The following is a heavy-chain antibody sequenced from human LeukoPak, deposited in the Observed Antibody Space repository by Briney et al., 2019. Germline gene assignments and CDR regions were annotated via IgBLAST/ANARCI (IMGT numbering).Heavy chain of an antibody. Sequence: SETLSLTCAVSGDSISSHYWWSWVRQPPGKGLEWSGEIYHSGSTNYNPSLKSRVTISVDESKNQFSLNLTSLTAADTAFYYCARKGYTYGTFDYWGLGTLVTVSS. CDR1: GDSISSHYW. J-gene: IGHJ4*02. V-gene: IGHV4-4*02. D-gene: IGHD5-18*01. CDR2: IYHSGST. CDR3: ARKGYTYGTFDY.